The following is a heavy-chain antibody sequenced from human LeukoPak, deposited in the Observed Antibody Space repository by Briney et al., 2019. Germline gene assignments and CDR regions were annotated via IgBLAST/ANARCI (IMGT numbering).Heavy chain of an antibody. J-gene: IGHJ4*02. CDR3: AIRTGRIPYYFDY. Sequence: GGSLRLSCAASGFTFSSYSMNWVRQAPGKGLEWVSFISSSSTYIYYADSLKGRFTISRDNAKNSLYLQMSSLRAEDTAVYYCAIRTGRIPYYFDYWGQGTLVTVSS. CDR1: GFTFSSYS. D-gene: IGHD1-14*01. V-gene: IGHV3-21*04. CDR2: ISSSSTYI.